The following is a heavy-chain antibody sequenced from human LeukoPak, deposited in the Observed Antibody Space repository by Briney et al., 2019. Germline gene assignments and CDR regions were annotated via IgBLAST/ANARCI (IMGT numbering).Heavy chain of an antibody. CDR3: ARFRSSIAARDGMDV. V-gene: IGHV1-8*02. CDR2: MNPNSGNT. J-gene: IGHJ6*02. D-gene: IGHD6-6*01. Sequence: ASVTVSCKASGYTFTGYYIHWVRQATGQGLEWMGWMNPNSGNTGYAQKFQGRVTMTRNTSISTAYMELSSLRSEDTAVYYCARFRSSIAARDGMDVWGQGTTVTVSS. CDR1: GYTFTGYY.